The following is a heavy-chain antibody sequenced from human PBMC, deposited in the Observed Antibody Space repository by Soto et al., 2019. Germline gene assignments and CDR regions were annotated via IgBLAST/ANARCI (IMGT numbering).Heavy chain of an antibody. Sequence: QVQLVQSGAEVKETGSSVKVSCKSSGYIFKNYAVTWLRQAPGQGLEWMGGIIPVFGTPDYSQKFRGRVTITADESTSTVYRELRSLTSEDTAVYYCAMHLYDYVWGSYRHWGQGTLVTVSS. V-gene: IGHV1-69*01. CDR3: AMHLYDYVWGSYRH. D-gene: IGHD3-16*02. CDR1: GYIFKNYA. J-gene: IGHJ4*02. CDR2: IIPVFGTP.